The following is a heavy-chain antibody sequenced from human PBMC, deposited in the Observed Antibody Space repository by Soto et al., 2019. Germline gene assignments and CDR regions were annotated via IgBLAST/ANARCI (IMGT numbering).Heavy chain of an antibody. Sequence: SETLSLTCAVYGGSFSGYYWRWIRQPPGKGLEWIGEINHSGSTNYNPSLKSRVTILVDTSKNQFSLKLSSVTAADTAVYYCARPSRYYGSGSYYNGRGYYFDYWGQGTLVTVSS. V-gene: IGHV4-34*01. CDR3: ARPSRYYGSGSYYNGRGYYFDY. CDR1: GGSFSGYY. CDR2: INHSGST. D-gene: IGHD3-10*01. J-gene: IGHJ4*02.